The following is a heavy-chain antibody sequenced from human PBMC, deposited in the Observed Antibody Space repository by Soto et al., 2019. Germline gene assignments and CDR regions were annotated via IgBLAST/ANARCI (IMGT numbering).Heavy chain of an antibody. J-gene: IGHJ6*02. V-gene: IGHV4-4*07. Sequence: PSGTLSLTCTVSGGSISSYYWSWIRQPAGKGLEWIGRIYTSGSTNYNPSLKSRVTMSVDTSKNQFSLKLSSVTAADTAVYYCVRGHYYGSGSYLGMDVWGQGTTVT. D-gene: IGHD3-10*01. CDR1: GGSISSYY. CDR2: IYTSGST. CDR3: VRGHYYGSGSYLGMDV.